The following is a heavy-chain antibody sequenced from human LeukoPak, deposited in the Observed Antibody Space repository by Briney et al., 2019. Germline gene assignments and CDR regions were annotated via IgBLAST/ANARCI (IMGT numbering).Heavy chain of an antibody. V-gene: IGHV1-2*02. J-gene: IGHJ5*02. CDR3: ARDSSGRHNWFDP. D-gene: IGHD6-19*01. Sequence: ASVKVSCKASGYTFTGYYMHWVRQAPGQGLEWMGWINPNSGGTNYAQKFQGRVTMTRDTSISTAYMELSRLRSDDTAVYYCARDSSGRHNWFDPWGQGTLVTVSS. CDR1: GYTFTGYY. CDR2: INPNSGGT.